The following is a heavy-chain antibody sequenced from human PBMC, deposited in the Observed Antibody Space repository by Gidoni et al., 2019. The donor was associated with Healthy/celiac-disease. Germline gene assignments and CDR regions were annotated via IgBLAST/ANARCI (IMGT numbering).Heavy chain of an antibody. CDR3: AREYSSSSQGLYYYYGMDV. D-gene: IGHD6-6*01. Sequence: QVQLVQSGAEVKKPGASEEVSCKASGYTYTGYYMHWVRQAPGQGLEWLGWINPNSVGTNYPQSFQGRVTMTWDTSISTAYMELSRLRSDDTAVYYCAREYSSSSQGLYYYYGMDVWGQGTTVTVSS. CDR2: INPNSVGT. CDR1: GYTYTGYY. V-gene: IGHV1-2*02. J-gene: IGHJ6*02.